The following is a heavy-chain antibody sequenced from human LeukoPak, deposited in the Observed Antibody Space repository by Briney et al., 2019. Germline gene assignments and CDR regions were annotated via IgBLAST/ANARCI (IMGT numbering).Heavy chain of an antibody. V-gene: IGHV3-15*01. CDR1: GFSLSNAW. CDR2: IKTKTDGGTI. J-gene: IGHJ3*01. Sequence: GGSLRLSCAASGFSLSNAWMSWVRQAPGKGLEWVGRIKTKTDGGTIEYAAPVTGRFTISRDDSKNTLYLQMNSLNTEDTAVYYCTRHQSPYLDAFDLWGQGTMVTVAS. D-gene: IGHD2-2*01. CDR3: TRHQSPYLDAFDL.